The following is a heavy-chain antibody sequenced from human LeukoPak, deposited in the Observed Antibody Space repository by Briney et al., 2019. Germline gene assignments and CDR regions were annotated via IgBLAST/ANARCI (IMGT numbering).Heavy chain of an antibody. J-gene: IGHJ3*02. Sequence: GGSLRLSCAASGFTFSSYAMSWVRQAPGKGLEWVSAISGSGGSTYYADSVKGRFTISRDNSKNTLYLQMNSLRAEDTAVYYCASPTYYDFWTPDAFDIWGQGTMVTVSS. D-gene: IGHD3-3*01. CDR2: ISGSGGST. V-gene: IGHV3-23*01. CDR3: ASPTYYDFWTPDAFDI. CDR1: GFTFSSYA.